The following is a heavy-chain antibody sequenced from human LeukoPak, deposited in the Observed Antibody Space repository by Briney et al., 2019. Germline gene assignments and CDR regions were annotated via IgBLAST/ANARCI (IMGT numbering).Heavy chain of an antibody. V-gene: IGHV1-2*04. D-gene: IGHD3-10*01. CDR3: AGECYYGSGSYYCY. J-gene: IGHJ1*01. CDR1: GYTFTGYY. CDR2: INPNSGGT. Sequence: ASGKVSCKASGYTFTGYYMHWVRQAPGQGLEWRGWINPNSGGTNYAQKFQGWFTMTRGRPIRTAYMELGRLRARGGAGYYCAGECYYGSGSYYCYWGQGTLVTVSS.